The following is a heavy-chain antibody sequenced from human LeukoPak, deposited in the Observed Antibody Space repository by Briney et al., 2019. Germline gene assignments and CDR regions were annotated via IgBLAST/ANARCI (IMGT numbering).Heavy chain of an antibody. D-gene: IGHD3-22*01. V-gene: IGHV3-48*03. CDR2: ISSSGSTI. CDR3: ARDLGQYYDTSDNWFDP. J-gene: IGHJ5*02. Sequence: GGSLRLSCAASGFTFSSYEMNWVRQAPGKGLEWVSYISSSGSTIYYADSVKGRFTISRDNAKNTLNLQMNSLRAEDTAVYYCARDLGQYYDTSDNWFDPWGQGTLVTVSS. CDR1: GFTFSSYE.